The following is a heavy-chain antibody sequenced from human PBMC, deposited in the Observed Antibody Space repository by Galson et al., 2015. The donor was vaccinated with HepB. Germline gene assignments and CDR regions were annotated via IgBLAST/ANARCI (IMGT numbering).Heavy chain of an antibody. CDR2: IYYSGST. V-gene: IGHV4-59*01. J-gene: IGHJ2*01. D-gene: IGHD3-10*01. CDR3: ARAEGGYGYYGSGYFDL. Sequence: ETLSLTCTVSGGSISSYYWSWIRQPPGKGLEWIGYIYYSGSTNYNPSLKSRVTISVDTSKNQFSLKLSSVTAADTAVYYCARAEGGYGYYGSGYFDLWGRGTLVTVSS. CDR1: GGSISSYY.